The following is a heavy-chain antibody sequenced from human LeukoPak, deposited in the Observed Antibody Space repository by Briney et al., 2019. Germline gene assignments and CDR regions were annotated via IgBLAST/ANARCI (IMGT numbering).Heavy chain of an antibody. V-gene: IGHV3-30*04. D-gene: IGHD4/OR15-4a*01. CDR1: GFTVSSYA. J-gene: IGHJ4*02. CDR2: ISYDGSNK. Sequence: PGGSLRLSCAASGFTVSSYAMHWVRQAPGKGLEWVAVISYDGSNKYYADSVKGRFTISRDNAKNTLYLQMNRLRAEDTAVYYCARTNYYFDYWGQGTLVTVSS. CDR3: ARTNYYFDY.